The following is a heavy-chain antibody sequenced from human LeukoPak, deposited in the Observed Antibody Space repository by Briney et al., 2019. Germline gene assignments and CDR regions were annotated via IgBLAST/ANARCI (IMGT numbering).Heavy chain of an antibody. V-gene: IGHV3-23*01. CDR2: ISASGHYT. CDR1: GFTFSNSA. CDR3: V. Sequence: GGSLRLSCEASGFTFSNSAMSWVRQAPGKGLEWVSGISASGHYTYNADSAKGRFTISRGNSKNTLYLQMNSLRAEDTALYIDVWGKGTTVTVSS. J-gene: IGHJ6*03.